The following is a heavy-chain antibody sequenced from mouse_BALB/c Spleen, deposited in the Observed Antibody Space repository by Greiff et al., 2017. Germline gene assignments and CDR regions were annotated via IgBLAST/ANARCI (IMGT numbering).Heavy chain of an antibody. J-gene: IGHJ3*01. CDR3: ARGDGNSAWFAY. V-gene: IGHV5-6-2*01. CDR2: INSNGGST. Sequence: EVKLVESGGGLVKLGGSLKLSCAASGFTFSSYYMSWVRQTPEKRLELVAAINSNGGSTYYPDTVKGRFTISRDNAKNTLYLQMSSLKSEDTALYYCARGDGNSAWFAYWGQGTLVTVSA. CDR1: GFTFSSYY. D-gene: IGHD2-1*01.